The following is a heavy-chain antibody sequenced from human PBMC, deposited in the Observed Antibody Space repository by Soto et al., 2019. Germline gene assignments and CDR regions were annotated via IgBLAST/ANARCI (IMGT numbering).Heavy chain of an antibody. CDR2: INSDGTRT. CDR1: GFTFSNYW. CDR3: ARVAVGYYYMDV. Sequence: EVQLVESGGGLVQPGGSLRLSCAASGFTFSNYWMHWVRQAPGKGLVWVSRINSDGTRTNYADSVKGRFTISRDNAENTLYLQMNRLTAEDTAVYYCARVAVGYYYMDVWCKGTTVTVSS. J-gene: IGHJ6*03. V-gene: IGHV3-74*01.